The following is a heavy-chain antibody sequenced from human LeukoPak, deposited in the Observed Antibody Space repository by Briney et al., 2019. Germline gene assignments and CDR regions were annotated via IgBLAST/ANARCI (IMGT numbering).Heavy chain of an antibody. J-gene: IGHJ4*02. CDR2: IYHSGST. CDR1: GYSISSGYY. CDR3: ARGGMYNWNYFDY. Sequence: PSETLSLTCTVSGYSISSGYYWGWIRQPPGKGLEWIGSIYHSGSTNYNPSLKSRVTISVDTSKNQFSLKLSSVTAADTAVYYCARGGMYNWNYFDYWGQGTLVTVSS. D-gene: IGHD1-20*01. V-gene: IGHV4-38-2*02.